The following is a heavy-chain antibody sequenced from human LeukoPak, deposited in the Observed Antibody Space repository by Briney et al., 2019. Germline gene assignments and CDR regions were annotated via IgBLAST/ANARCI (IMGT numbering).Heavy chain of an antibody. CDR2: ISAYNGNT. CDR3: ARDRARRISGWYALKY. J-gene: IGHJ4*02. D-gene: IGHD6-19*01. CDR1: GYTLTSYG. Sequence: GASVKVSCKASGYTLTSYGISWVRQAPGQGLEWMGWISAYNGNTNYAQKLQGRVTMTTDTSTSTAYMELRSLRSDDTAVYYCARDRARRISGWYALKYWGQGTLVTVSS. V-gene: IGHV1-18*01.